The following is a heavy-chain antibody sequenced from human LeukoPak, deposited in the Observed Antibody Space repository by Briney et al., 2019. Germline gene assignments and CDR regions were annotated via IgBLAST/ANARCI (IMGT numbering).Heavy chain of an antibody. J-gene: IGHJ4*02. D-gene: IGHD5-18*01. Sequence: ASVKVSCKASGGTFSNYDINWVRQAPGQGLEWMGGITPIFGTANYVQKFQGRVTITADKSTRTAYMELSRLRSEDTAIYYCARASSDDTAMATPFAYWGQGTLVTVSS. CDR3: ARASSDDTAMATPFAY. V-gene: IGHV1-69*06. CDR2: ITPIFGTA. CDR1: GGTFSNYD.